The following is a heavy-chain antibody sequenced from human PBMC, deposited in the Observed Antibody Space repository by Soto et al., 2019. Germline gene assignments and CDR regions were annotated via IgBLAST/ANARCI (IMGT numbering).Heavy chain of an antibody. CDR1: GFTFISYA. D-gene: IGHD5-12*01. CDR2: ISGSGGST. Sequence: PGGSLRLSCAASGFTFISYAMSWVRQAPGKGLEWVSAISGSGGSTYYADSVKGRFTISRDNSKNTLYLQMNSLRAEDTAVYYCAKVKRGYSGYADYWGQGTLVTVSS. CDR3: AKVKRGYSGYADY. V-gene: IGHV3-23*01. J-gene: IGHJ4*02.